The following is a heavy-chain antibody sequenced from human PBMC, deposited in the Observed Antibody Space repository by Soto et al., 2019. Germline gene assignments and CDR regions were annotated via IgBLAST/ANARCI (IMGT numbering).Heavy chain of an antibody. Sequence: QVQLVQSGAELKKPGASVRVSCKSSGNTFPNYAIHWVRQAPGQRPEWMGWINGGNGNTYYSENFQGRVTFTRDTSASTVYMELSSLRSEDTALYYCARYDSGYSGSYYIDYFNYWGQGALVTVSS. J-gene: IGHJ4*02. CDR2: INGGNGNT. V-gene: IGHV1-3*01. CDR3: ARYDSGYSGSYYIDYFNY. D-gene: IGHD1-26*01. CDR1: GNTFPNYA.